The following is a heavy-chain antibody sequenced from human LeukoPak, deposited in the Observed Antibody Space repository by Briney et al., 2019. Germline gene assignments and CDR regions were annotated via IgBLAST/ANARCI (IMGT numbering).Heavy chain of an antibody. CDR3: ARGYYSGYDSGCAFDI. CDR2: IYYSGST. D-gene: IGHD5-12*01. J-gene: IGHJ3*02. V-gene: IGHV4-31*03. Sequence: SETLSLTCTVSGGSISSGGYYWSWIRQHPGKGLEWIGYIYYSGSTYYNPSLKSRVTISVDTSKSQFSLKLSSVTAADTAVYYCARGYYSGYDSGCAFDIWGQGTMVTVSS. CDR1: GGSISSGGYY.